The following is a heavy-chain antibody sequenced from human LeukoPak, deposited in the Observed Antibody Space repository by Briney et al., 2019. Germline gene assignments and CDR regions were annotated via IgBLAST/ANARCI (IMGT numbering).Heavy chain of an antibody. V-gene: IGHV1-18*01. CDR1: GGTLSIYG. J-gene: IGHJ4*02. CDR2: ISAYNGNT. D-gene: IGHD3-22*01. Sequence: ASVKVSCKASGGTLSIYGVTWVRQAPGQGLEWMGWISAYNGNTNYAQKLQGRVTMTTDTSTSTAYMELRSLRSDDTAVYYCARDFKGDSSGYYPDYWGQGTLVTVSS. CDR3: ARDFKGDSSGYYPDY.